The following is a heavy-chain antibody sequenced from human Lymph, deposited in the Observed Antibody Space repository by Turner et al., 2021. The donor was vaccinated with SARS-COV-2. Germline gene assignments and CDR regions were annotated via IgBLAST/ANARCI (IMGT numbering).Heavy chain of an antibody. V-gene: IGHV4-4*02. CDR2: IYHSGST. CDR1: GGSISSSNW. Sequence: QVQLQESGPGLVKPSGTLSLTCAVSGGSISSSNWWSWVRQPPGKGLEWIGEIYHSGSTNYNPSLRSRVTTSVDKSKNQFSLKLSSVTAADMAVYYCATKYCSGGSCSYFDYWGQGTLVTVSS. J-gene: IGHJ4*02. CDR3: ATKYCSGGSCSYFDY. D-gene: IGHD2-15*01.